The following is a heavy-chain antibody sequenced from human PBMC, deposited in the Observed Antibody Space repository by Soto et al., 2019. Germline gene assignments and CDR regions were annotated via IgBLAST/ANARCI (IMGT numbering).Heavy chain of an antibody. CDR2: ISYDGDKK. CDR3: AVMAGLVLSDDYGLDV. CDR1: GFSFSDYS. J-gene: IGHJ6*02. Sequence: QVHLVESGGGVVQPGRSLRLSCVASGFSFSDYSIHWVRQAPGKGLEWVGFISYDGDKKFLADSVKGRFNISRDNAKNTVYLQMTSLRPEDTAVFHCAVMAGLVLSDDYGLDVWGQGTTVTVSS. D-gene: IGHD2-21*01. V-gene: IGHV3-30-3*01.